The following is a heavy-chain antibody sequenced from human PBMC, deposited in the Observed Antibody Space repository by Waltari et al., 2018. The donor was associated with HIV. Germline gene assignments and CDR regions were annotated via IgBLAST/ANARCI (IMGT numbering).Heavy chain of an antibody. D-gene: IGHD4-17*01. CDR2: IYYSGST. Sequence: QLQLQESGPGLVKPSETLSLTCTVSGGPISSSRYYWGWIRQPPGGGPEWIVTIYYSGSTYYNPSLKSRVTISIRTSKNQFSLNLNSVTAAETAVYYCARAHDDYGDYYFDYWGRGTLVTVSS. V-gene: IGHV4-39*07. CDR3: ARAHDDYGDYYFDY. CDR1: GGPISSSRYY. J-gene: IGHJ4*02.